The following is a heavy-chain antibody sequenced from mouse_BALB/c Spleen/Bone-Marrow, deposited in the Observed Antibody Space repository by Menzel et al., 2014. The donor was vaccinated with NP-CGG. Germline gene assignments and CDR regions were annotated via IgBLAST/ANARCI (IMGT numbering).Heavy chain of an antibody. CDR3: ARGVRHFDY. J-gene: IGHJ2*01. V-gene: IGHV2-9*02. Sequence: VHLVESGPGLVAPSQRLSITCTVSGFSLTTYGVHWVRQPPGKGLEWLGVIWAGGSTNYTSALMSRLSISKDNSKSQVFLKMNSLQTDDTAMYYCARGVRHFDYWGQGTTLTVSS. CDR2: IWAGGST. CDR1: GFSLTTYG.